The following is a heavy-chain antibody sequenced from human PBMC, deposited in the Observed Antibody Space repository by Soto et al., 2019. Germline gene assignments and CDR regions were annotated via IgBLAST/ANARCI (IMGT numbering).Heavy chain of an antibody. J-gene: IGHJ4*02. D-gene: IGHD2-2*01. CDR2: MYHSGST. V-gene: IGHV4-30-2*01. CDR1: GGSISSGGYS. CDR3: ARVPDY. Sequence: SETLSLTCAFTGGSISSGGYSLSWIRQPPGKGLEWIGYMYHSGSTYYNPSLKSRVTISIDRSKNQFSLKLSSVTAAETAVYYCARVPDYWGQGILVTVSS.